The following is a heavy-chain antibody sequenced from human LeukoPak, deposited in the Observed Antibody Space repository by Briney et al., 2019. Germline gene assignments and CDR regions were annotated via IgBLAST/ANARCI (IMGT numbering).Heavy chain of an antibody. D-gene: IGHD1-1*01. CDR2: IWYDGSNK. CDR1: GFAFSSYG. CDR3: AGDKRYTWTAGGIGAS. Sequence: GGSLRLSCAASGFAFSSYGMHWVRQAPGKGLEWVAVIWYDGSNKYYADSVKGRFTISRDNSKNTLYLQMNSLRAEDTAVYYCAGDKRYTWTAGGIGASWGKGPLVTVS. V-gene: IGHV3-33*01. J-gene: IGHJ5*02.